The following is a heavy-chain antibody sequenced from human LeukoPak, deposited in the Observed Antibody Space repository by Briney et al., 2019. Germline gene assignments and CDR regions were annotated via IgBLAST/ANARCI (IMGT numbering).Heavy chain of an antibody. CDR1: GGSFSGYY. CDR3: ARSRCSGGSCYSSNWFDP. V-gene: IGHV4-34*01. D-gene: IGHD2-15*01. CDR2: INHSGST. J-gene: IGHJ5*02. Sequence: SETLSLTCAVYGGSFSGYYWSWIRQPPGKGLEWIGEINHSGSTNYNPSLKSRVTISVDTSKNQFSLKLSSVTAADTAVYYCARSRCSGGSCYSSNWFDPWGQGTLVTVSS.